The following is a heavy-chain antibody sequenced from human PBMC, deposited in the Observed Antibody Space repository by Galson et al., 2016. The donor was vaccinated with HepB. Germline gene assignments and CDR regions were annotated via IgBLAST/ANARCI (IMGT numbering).Heavy chain of an antibody. Sequence: SLRLSCAASGFTFSNHWMTWVRQASGKGLEWVAIVKQDGSGKYYVASVKGRFTISRDNAKNSLFLQMNSLGAEDTAVYYCARGRGTGWGGFDYWGQGTLVTVSS. CDR2: VKQDGSGK. V-gene: IGHV3-7*01. D-gene: IGHD6-19*01. CDR3: ARGRGTGWGGFDY. CDR1: GFTFSNHW. J-gene: IGHJ4*02.